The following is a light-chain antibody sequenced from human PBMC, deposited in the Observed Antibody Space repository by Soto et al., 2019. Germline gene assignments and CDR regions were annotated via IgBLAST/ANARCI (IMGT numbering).Light chain of an antibody. J-gene: IGKJ4*01. Sequence: DIQMTQSPSSLSASLGAGVTITCRASQSISSYLNWYQQKPGKAPKLLIYAASSLHSGVPSRFSGSGSGTDFTLTISSLQPEDFATYYCQQSYSTPLTFGGGTKVDIK. V-gene: IGKV1-39*01. CDR1: QSISSY. CDR3: QQSYSTPLT. CDR2: AAS.